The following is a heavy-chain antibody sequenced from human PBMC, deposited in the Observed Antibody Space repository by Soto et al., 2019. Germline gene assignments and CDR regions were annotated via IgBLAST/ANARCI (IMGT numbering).Heavy chain of an antibody. CDR2: IYYSGST. Sequence: LPRTCHRFSGSLNTGGLSRRRVPPQTRKGLDWIGYIYYSGSTYYNPSLKSRVTISVDTSKNQFSLKLSSVTAADTAVYYCARGREGYDFWNGYAPSCFDYWGQGSLVTVSS. D-gene: IGHD3-3*01. J-gene: IGHJ4*02. CDR1: SGSLNTGGLS. CDR3: ARGREGYDFWNGYAPSCFDY. V-gene: IGHV4-31*03.